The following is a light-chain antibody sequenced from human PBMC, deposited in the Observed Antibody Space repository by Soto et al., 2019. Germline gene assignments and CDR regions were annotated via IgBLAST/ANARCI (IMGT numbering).Light chain of an antibody. V-gene: IGKV3-15*01. CDR3: QQYNTWHT. J-gene: IGKJ1*01. CDR2: GAS. CDR1: QSVSSN. Sequence: EIVMTQSPATLSVSPGERATLSCRASQSVSSNLAWYQQKPGQAPRLLIYGASTRATAIPARFSGSGSGTEFTLTISSLQSEDFAVYYCQQYNTWHTFGQGPEVEIK.